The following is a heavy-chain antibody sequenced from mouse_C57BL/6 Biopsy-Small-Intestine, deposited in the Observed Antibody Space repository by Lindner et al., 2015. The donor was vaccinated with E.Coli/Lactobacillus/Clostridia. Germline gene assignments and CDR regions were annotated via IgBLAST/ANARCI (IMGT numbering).Heavy chain of an antibody. J-gene: IGHJ2*01. CDR2: INPKTGGT. Sequence: VQLQESGPEVVKPGASVKMSCEASGYTFTDYNMHWVKQSHGKSLDWIGYINPKTGGTTYNQKFKGKATLTVNESSGTAYMKLRSLTSDDSAVYYCAGYGYDFDYWGQGTTLTVSS. CDR3: AGYGYDFDY. D-gene: IGHD2-2*01. CDR1: GYTFTDYN. V-gene: IGHV1-22*01.